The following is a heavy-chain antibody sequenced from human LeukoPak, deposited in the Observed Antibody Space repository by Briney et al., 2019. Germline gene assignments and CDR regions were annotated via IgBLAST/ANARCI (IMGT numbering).Heavy chain of an antibody. Sequence: GESLKISCEGSGYSFTSYWIGWVRQMPGKGLEWMGIIYPGDSDTRYSPSFQGQVTISADKSISTAYLQWSSLKASDTAMYYCARQGDAFRHWFDPWGQGTLVTVSS. J-gene: IGHJ5*02. CDR1: GYSFTSYW. V-gene: IGHV5-51*01. D-gene: IGHD3-16*01. CDR2: IYPGDSDT. CDR3: ARQGDAFRHWFDP.